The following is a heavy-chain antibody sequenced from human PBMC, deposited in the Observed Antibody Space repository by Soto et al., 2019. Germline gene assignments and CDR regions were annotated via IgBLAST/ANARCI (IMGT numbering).Heavy chain of an antibody. CDR3: TRASAVAGGSRDFLPNEF. Sequence: QVQLVQSGAEVKKPGASVKVSCKASGYTFTDYYMHWVRQAPGQGLEWMGWINPNSGATTYAQKFQGRVAMTRDTSDSTVYMEVSSLTSDDTAVYYCTRASAVAGGSRDFLPNEFWGQGTLVTVSS. V-gene: IGHV1-2*02. CDR1: GYTFTDYY. CDR2: INPNSGAT. D-gene: IGHD6-19*01. J-gene: IGHJ4*02.